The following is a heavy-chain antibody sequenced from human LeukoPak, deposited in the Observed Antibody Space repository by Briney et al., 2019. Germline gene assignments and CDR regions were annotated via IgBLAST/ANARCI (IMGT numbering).Heavy chain of an antibody. Sequence: ASVKVSCKASGGTFSSYAISWVRQAPGQGLEWMGRIIPILGIANYAQKFQGRVTITADKSTSTAYMELSSLRSEDTAVYYCATTIVAVPAAMQWRKDAFDIWGQGTMVTVSS. CDR1: GGTFSSYA. CDR2: IIPILGIA. D-gene: IGHD2-2*01. CDR3: ATTIVAVPAAMQWRKDAFDI. V-gene: IGHV1-69*04. J-gene: IGHJ3*02.